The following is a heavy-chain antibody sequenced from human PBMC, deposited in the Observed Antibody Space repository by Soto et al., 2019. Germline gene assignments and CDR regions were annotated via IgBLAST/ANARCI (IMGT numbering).Heavy chain of an antibody. J-gene: IGHJ5*02. CDR3: AKSFCSSSSCFFLWVDP. V-gene: IGHV3-23*01. CDR1: GFTFSDYA. D-gene: IGHD2-2*01. CDR2: ISGTGVPT. Sequence: EVQLLESGGGLVQPGGSLRLSCAASGFTFSDYAMSWVRQAPGKGLECLSLISGTGVPTLYAGSVKGRFSVSRDNSKNTLFLERNHLRVDATAIYCCAKSFCSSSSCFFLWVDPWGPGTLVTVSS.